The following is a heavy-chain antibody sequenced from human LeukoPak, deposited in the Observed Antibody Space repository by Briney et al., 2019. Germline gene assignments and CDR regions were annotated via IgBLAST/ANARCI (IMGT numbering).Heavy chain of an antibody. Sequence: GASVKVSCKASGYTCSDYDINWVRQATGQGLEWMGWMNPNSGNTGYAQKFQGRVTMTRNTSINTAYMELSSLRSEDTAVYYCARGGTRYCTSTSCSDYYYYGMDVWGQGTRSPSP. V-gene: IGHV1-8*01. CDR3: ARGGTRYCTSTSCSDYYYYGMDV. CDR2: MNPNSGNT. D-gene: IGHD2-2*01. J-gene: IGHJ6*02. CDR1: GYTCSDYD.